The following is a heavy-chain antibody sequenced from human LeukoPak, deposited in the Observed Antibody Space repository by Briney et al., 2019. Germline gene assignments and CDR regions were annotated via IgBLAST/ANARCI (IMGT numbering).Heavy chain of an antibody. J-gene: IGHJ4*02. CDR1: GFTFSSYE. Sequence: GGSLRLSCAASGFTFSSYEMNWVRQAPGKGLEWVSYISSSGSTIYYADSVKGRFTISRDNAKNSLYLQMNSLRAEDTAVYYCARGVVPAANVDFGFDYWGQGILVTVSS. V-gene: IGHV3-48*03. CDR2: ISSSGSTI. CDR3: ARGVVPAANVDFGFDY. D-gene: IGHD2-2*01.